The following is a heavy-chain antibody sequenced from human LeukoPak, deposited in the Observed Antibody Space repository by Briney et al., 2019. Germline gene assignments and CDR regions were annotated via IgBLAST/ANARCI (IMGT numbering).Heavy chain of an antibody. CDR1: GLTVSSNY. D-gene: IGHD3-16*02. CDR3: AREVTYDYVWGSYRQDYYYYYMDV. V-gene: IGHV3-23*01. J-gene: IGHJ6*03. CDR2: ISGSGGST. Sequence: PGGSLRLSCAASGLTVSSNYMSWVRQAPGKGLEWVSAISGSGGSTYYADSVKGRFTISRDNSKNTLYLQMNSLRAEDTALYYCAREVTYDYVWGSYRQDYYYYYMDVWGKGTTVTVSS.